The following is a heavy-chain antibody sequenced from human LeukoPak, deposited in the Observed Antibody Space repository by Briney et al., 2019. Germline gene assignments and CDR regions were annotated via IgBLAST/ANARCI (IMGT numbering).Heavy chain of an antibody. V-gene: IGHV1-69*13. CDR1: GGTFSSYA. CDR2: IIPIFGTA. CDR3: ARPRGYYYDSSGYSEYFQH. J-gene: IGHJ1*01. D-gene: IGHD3-22*01. Sequence: GASVKVSCKASGGTFSSYAISWVRQAPGQGLEWMGGIIPIFGTANYAQKFQGRVTITADESTSTAYMELSSLRSEDTAVYYCARPRGYYYDSSGYSEYFQHWGQGTLVTVSS.